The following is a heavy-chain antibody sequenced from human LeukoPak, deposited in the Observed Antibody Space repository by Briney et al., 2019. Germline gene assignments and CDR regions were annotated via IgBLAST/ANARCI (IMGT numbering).Heavy chain of an antibody. V-gene: IGHV3-23*01. J-gene: IGHJ4*02. CDR2: ISGSGGST. Sequence: GGSLRLSCAASGFTFSSYAMSWVRQAPGKGLDWVSAISGSGGSTYYADSVKGRFTISRDNSKNTLYLQMNSLRAEDTAVYYCAKDLWFGELSPIDYWGQGTLVTVSS. D-gene: IGHD3-10*01. CDR3: AKDLWFGELSPIDY. CDR1: GFTFSSYA.